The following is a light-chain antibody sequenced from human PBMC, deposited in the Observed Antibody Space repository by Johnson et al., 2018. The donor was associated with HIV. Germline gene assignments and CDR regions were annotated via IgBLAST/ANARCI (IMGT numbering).Light chain of an antibody. CDR3: GTWHSALSGGGV. CDR1: SSNIGNNY. J-gene: IGLJ1*01. V-gene: IGLV1-51*01. CDR2: ENN. Sequence: QSVLTQPPSVSAAPGQKVTISCSGSSSNIGNNYVSWYRQLPGTAPKLLIYENNKRPSGIPDRFSGSKSGTSATLGITGLQTGDEADYYCGTWHSALSGGGVFGTGTRVTVL.